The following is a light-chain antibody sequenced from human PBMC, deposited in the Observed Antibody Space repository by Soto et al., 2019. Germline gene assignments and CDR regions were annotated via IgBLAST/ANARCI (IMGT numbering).Light chain of an antibody. Sequence: ALTQPASVSGSPGQSITISCTGTSSDVGGYNYVSWYQQHPGKAPKLMIYEVSNRPSGVSNRFSGSKSGNTASLTISGLQAEDEADYYCSSYTSSSILEVFGTGTKLTVL. CDR1: SSDVGGYNY. J-gene: IGLJ1*01. CDR3: SSYTSSSILEV. V-gene: IGLV2-14*01. CDR2: EVS.